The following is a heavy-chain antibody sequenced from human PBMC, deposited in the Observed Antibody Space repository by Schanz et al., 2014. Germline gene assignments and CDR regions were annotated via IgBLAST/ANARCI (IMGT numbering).Heavy chain of an antibody. CDR1: GYTFSDYG. CDR3: ARGGGPEDVFDI. CDR2: INPSGGST. J-gene: IGHJ3*02. D-gene: IGHD5-12*01. V-gene: IGHV1-46*01. Sequence: QVQLVQSGDEVKKPGASVKVSCKTSGYTFSDYGITWVRQAPGQGLEWMGMINPSGGSTTYAQKFQGRVAMTRDTSTSTVYMELSSLRSEDTAVYYCARGGGPEDVFDIWGQGTILTVSS.